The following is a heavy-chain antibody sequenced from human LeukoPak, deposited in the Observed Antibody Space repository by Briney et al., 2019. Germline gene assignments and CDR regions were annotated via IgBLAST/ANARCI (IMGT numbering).Heavy chain of an antibody. Sequence: GGSLRLSCAASGFTFSSHWMSWVRQAPGKGLEWVAKIKEDGSEKYYVDPVEGRLTISRDNSKNSLYLHMNSLRAEDTAVYYCATGGFTFAFWGQGTLVTVSS. J-gene: IGHJ4*02. CDR2: IKEDGSEK. CDR3: ATGGFTFAF. V-gene: IGHV3-7*01. D-gene: IGHD5-12*01. CDR1: GFTFSSHW.